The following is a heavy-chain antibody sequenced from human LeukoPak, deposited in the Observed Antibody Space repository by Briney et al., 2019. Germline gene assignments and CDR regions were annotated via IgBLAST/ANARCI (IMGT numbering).Heavy chain of an antibody. CDR1: GGSISGSY. CDR2: MYNSGST. V-gene: IGHV4-59*07. Sequence: SDTLSLTCTVSGGSISGSYWSWIRQPPGKGLEWIAYMYNSGSTNYNPSLNSRVTISIKTSKNQFSLKHSPLTAGDAAIYYCARGIESFGDYGYWGQGILVTVSS. D-gene: IGHD4-17*01. J-gene: IGHJ4*02. CDR3: ARGIESFGDYGY.